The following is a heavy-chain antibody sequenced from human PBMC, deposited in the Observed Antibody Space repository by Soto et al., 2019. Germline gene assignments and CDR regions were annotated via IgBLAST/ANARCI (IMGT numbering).Heavy chain of an antibody. CDR1: GASISNGGYS. Sequence: QMQLQESGSGLVKPSETLSLTCAVSGASISNGGYSWNWIRQPPGKGLEWVGYIFHTGDTYYHPSLQSRVSMSVDKSKNVFSLKPTSVTAADTAVYYCARVDYEFLGRDAFDVWGQGAMVTVSS. CDR3: ARVDYEFLGRDAFDV. J-gene: IGHJ3*01. V-gene: IGHV4-30-2*01. D-gene: IGHD3-3*01. CDR2: IFHTGDT.